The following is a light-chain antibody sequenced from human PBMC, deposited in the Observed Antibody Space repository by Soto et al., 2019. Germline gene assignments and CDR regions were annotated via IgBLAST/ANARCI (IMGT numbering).Light chain of an antibody. CDR3: SVWDDSLNGRV. CDR1: SSNIGSNT. V-gene: IGLV1-44*01. Sequence: QAVVTQPPSASGTPGQRVTISCSGGSSNIGSNTVNWYQQVPGTAPKLLIYTNNQRPSGVPDRFSGSKSGTSASLAISGLQSEDEADYYCSVWDDSLNGRVFGTGTKLTV. CDR2: TNN. J-gene: IGLJ1*01.